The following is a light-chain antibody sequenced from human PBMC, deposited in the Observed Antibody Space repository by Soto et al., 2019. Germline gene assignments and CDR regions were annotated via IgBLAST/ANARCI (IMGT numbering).Light chain of an antibody. J-gene: IGKJ5*01. CDR2: DAS. CDR1: QSVSTY. V-gene: IGKV3-11*01. Sequence: EIVLTQSPATLSLSPGERDTLSCRASQSVSTYLAWYQQKPGQAPRLLIFDASNRATGIPVRFSGSGSGTDFTLTISGLESEDFAVYYCQQRTNGVTFGQGTRLAIK. CDR3: QQRTNGVT.